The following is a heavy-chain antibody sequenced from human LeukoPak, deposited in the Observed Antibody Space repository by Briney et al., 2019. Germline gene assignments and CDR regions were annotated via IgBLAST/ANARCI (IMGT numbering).Heavy chain of an antibody. Sequence: GASVKVSCKASGYTFTSYYMHWVRQAPGQGLEWMGIINPSGDSTSYAQKFQGRVTMTRDTSTSTVYMELSSLRSEDTAVYYCARDSGSYRYLESFDYWGQGTLVTVSS. CDR1: GYTFTSYY. J-gene: IGHJ4*02. CDR3: ARDSGSYRYLESFDY. D-gene: IGHD1-26*01. V-gene: IGHV1-46*01. CDR2: INPSGDST.